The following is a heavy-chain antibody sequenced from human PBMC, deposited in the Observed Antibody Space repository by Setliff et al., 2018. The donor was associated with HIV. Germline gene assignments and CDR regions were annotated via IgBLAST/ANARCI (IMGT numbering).Heavy chain of an antibody. CDR1: GFTFSSYG. J-gene: IGHJ4*02. D-gene: IGHD6-13*01. CDR2: ILYDGSYK. Sequence: GGSLRLSCAASGFTFSSYGMHWVRQAPDKGLEWVSSILYDGSYKYYTDSVKGRFTISRDNSKNTLYLQMSTLRTEDTAVYYCAKNLYSSIWSPLDYWGQGTLVTVSS. V-gene: IGHV3-30*02. CDR3: AKNLYSSIWSPLDY.